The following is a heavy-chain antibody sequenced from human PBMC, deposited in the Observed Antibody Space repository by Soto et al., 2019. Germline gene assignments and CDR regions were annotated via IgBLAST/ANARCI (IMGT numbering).Heavy chain of an antibody. D-gene: IGHD3-22*01. CDR3: ARGHDSSGLLDC. J-gene: IGHJ4*02. CDR1: GGTFSSYT. Sequence: QVQLVQSGAEVKKPGSSVKVSCKASGGTFSSYTISWVRQAPGQGLEWMGRIIPILGIANYAQKFQGRVTITADKSTSTAYMELSSLRSEDTAVYYCARGHDSSGLLDCWGQGTLVTVSS. V-gene: IGHV1-69*02. CDR2: IIPILGIA.